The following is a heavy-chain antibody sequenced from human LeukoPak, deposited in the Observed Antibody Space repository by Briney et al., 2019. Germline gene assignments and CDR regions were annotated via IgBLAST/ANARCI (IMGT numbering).Heavy chain of an antibody. CDR3: ARSPEIWGVVLASYFDY. V-gene: IGHV3-21*01. D-gene: IGHD2-21*01. CDR1: GFTFSSYS. CDR2: ISSSSSYI. J-gene: IGHJ4*02. Sequence: GGSLRLSCAASGFTFSSYSMNWVRQAPGKGLEWVSSISSSSSYIYYADSVKGRFTISRDNAKNSLYLQMNSLRAEDTAVYYCARSPEIWGVVLASYFDYWGQGTLVTVSS.